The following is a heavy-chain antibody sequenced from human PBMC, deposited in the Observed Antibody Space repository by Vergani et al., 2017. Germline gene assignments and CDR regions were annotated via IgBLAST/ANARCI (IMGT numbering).Heavy chain of an antibody. V-gene: IGHV4-59*01. J-gene: IGHJ5*02. Sequence: QVQLPESGPGLVKPSETLSLTCTVSGGSISSYYWSWIRQPPGKGLEWIGYIYYSGSTNYNPSLKSRVTISVDTSKNQFSLKLSSVTAADTAVYYCARATWYSSSWPRYGWFDPWGQGTLVTVSS. D-gene: IGHD6-13*01. CDR1: GGSISSYY. CDR3: ARATWYSSSWPRYGWFDP. CDR2: IYYSGST.